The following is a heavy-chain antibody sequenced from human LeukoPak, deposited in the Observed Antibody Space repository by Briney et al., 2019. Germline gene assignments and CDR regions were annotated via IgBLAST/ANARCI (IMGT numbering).Heavy chain of an antibody. CDR1: GGSIRSFY. CDR2: IFYSGST. CDR3: ARHGSGYYFFDH. J-gene: IGHJ4*02. Sequence: SETLSLTCTVSGGSIRSFYWSWIHQPPGKGLEWIGYIFYSGSTNYNPSLKSRVTISVDTSKNQFSLKLSSVTAADTAVYYCARHGSGYYFFDHWGQGTLVTVSS. D-gene: IGHD3-3*01. V-gene: IGHV4-59*08.